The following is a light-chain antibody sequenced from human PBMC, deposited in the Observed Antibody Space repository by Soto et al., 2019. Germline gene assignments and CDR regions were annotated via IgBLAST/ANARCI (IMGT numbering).Light chain of an antibody. V-gene: IGKV3-15*01. CDR3: QQYNGWPWT. CDR2: GAS. Sequence: EIVLAQSAATLSGSAGERVTLSCRATQTIGNKLAWYLQRPGQAPRLLMYGASTRATDIPARFSGSGYGTEFNPTITGLQSEDFAVYYCQQYNGWPWTFGLGTKVDIK. J-gene: IGKJ1*01. CDR1: QTIGNK.